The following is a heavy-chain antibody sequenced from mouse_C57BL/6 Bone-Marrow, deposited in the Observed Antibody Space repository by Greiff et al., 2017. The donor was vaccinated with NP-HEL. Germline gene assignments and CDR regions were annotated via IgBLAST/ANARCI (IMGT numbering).Heavy chain of an antibody. CDR1: GYAFSSYW. Sequence: QVHVKQSGAELVKPGASVKISCKASGYAFSSYWMNWVKQRPGKGLEWIGQIYPGDGDTNYNEKFKDKASLTADKSSSTAYMQLSSLTSEDSAVYFCARGAYWGQGTLVTVSA. J-gene: IGHJ3*01. CDR3: ARGAY. CDR2: IYPGDGDT. V-gene: IGHV1-80*01.